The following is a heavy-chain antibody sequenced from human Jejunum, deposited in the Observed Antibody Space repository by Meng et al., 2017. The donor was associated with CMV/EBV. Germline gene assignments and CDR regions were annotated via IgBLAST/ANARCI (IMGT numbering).Heavy chain of an antibody. CDR2: VYTSGST. CDR1: GDSITGYY. J-gene: IGHJ4*02. CDR3: ARASNSAGWYGFDY. V-gene: IGHV4-4*07. Sequence: QVQLQESDPGLVKPSETLSLTCTVSGDSITGYYYNWIRQPAGKGLEWIGRVYTSGSTTYSPSLKSRVTMSVDTSMKQLSLKLTSVTAADTAVYYCARASNSAGWYGFDYWGQGTLVTVSS. D-gene: IGHD6-19*01.